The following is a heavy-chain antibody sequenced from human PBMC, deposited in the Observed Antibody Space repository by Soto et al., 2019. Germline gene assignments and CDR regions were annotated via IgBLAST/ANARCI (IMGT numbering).Heavy chain of an antibody. CDR3: ARHSLALRKNNWFDP. V-gene: IGHV4-39*01. J-gene: IGHJ5*02. Sequence: SETLSLTCTVSGDSIISSDFYWGWVRQPPGKGLEWIGSIFYLGSSYYNPSLKSRVTMSVDTSKNQFSLRLKSVTAADTALYFCARHSLALRKNNWFDPWGQGIMVTVSS. D-gene: IGHD3-3*02. CDR1: GDSIISSDFY. CDR2: IFYLGSS.